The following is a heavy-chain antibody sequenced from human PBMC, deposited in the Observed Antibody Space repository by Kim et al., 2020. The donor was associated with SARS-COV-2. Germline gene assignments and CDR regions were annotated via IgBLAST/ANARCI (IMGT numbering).Heavy chain of an antibody. CDR1: GGSISSYY. D-gene: IGHD6-6*01. CDR3: ARRSIAARYYYYGMDV. J-gene: IGHJ6*02. V-gene: IGHV4-59*08. CDR2: IYYSGST. Sequence: SETLSLTCTVSGGSISSYYWSWIRQPPGKGLEWIGYIYYSGSTNYNPSLKSRVTISVDTSKNQFSLKLSSVTAADTAVYYCARRSIAARYYYYGMDVWG.